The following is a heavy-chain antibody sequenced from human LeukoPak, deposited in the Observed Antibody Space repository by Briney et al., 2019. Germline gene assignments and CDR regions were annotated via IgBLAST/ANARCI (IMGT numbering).Heavy chain of an antibody. D-gene: IGHD4-17*01. J-gene: IGHJ4*02. Sequence: ASLKVSCKASGYTFTSYDINWVRQATGQGLEWMGWMNPNSGNTDYAQKFQGRVTMTRNTSISTAYMELSSLRSEDTAMYYCARGLTVTTRLAGYWGQGTLVTVSS. V-gene: IGHV1-8*01. CDR1: GYTFTSYD. CDR2: MNPNSGNT. CDR3: ARGLTVTTRLAGY.